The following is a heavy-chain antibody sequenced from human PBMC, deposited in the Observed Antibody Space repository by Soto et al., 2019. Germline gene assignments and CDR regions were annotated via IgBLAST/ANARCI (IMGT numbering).Heavy chain of an antibody. Sequence: GGSLRLSCAASGFTFSSYAMTWVRQAPGKGLEWVSGISASGGNTYYADSVKGRFTISRDNSKNTLYLQMNSLRAEDTAVYYCAKDGVATIGILPYYFDYWGQGTQVTVSS. D-gene: IGHD5-12*01. CDR1: GFTFSSYA. J-gene: IGHJ4*02. CDR2: ISASGGNT. CDR3: AKDGVATIGILPYYFDY. V-gene: IGHV3-23*01.